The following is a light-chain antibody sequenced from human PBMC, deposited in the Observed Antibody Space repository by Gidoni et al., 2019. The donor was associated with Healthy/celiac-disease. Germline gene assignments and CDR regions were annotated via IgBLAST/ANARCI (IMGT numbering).Light chain of an antibody. CDR1: QSVSSN. V-gene: IGKV3-15*01. CDR3: QQYNNWPPFT. CDR2: GAS. Sequence: DIVMTQSSATRSVSPGERATPSCRASQSVSSNVAWYQQKPGQAPRLLIYGASTRATGIPARFSGSGSGTEFTLTISSLQSEDFAVYYCQQYNNWPPFTFGPGTKVDIK. J-gene: IGKJ3*01.